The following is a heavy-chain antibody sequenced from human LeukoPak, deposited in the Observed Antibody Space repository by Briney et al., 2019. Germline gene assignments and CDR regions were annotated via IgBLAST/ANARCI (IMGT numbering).Heavy chain of an antibody. Sequence: GASVKVSCKASGYTFTGFYIHWVRQAPGQGLEWMGWSNPNSGGTNYAQKFQGRVTMTRDTSISTAYMELSRLRSNDTAVYYCARGVAGTYYYYYMDVWGKGTTVTVSS. J-gene: IGHJ6*03. CDR2: SNPNSGGT. D-gene: IGHD6-19*01. V-gene: IGHV1-2*02. CDR3: ARGVAGTYYYYYMDV. CDR1: GYTFTGFY.